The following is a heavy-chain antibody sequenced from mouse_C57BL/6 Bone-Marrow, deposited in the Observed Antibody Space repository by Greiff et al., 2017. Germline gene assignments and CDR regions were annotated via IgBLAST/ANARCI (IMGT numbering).Heavy chain of an antibody. CDR3: TTSFYYGRSYGY. V-gene: IGHV14-4*01. Sequence: VQLQQSRAEPVRPGASVKLSCTASGFNIKDDYMHWVKQRPEQGLEWIGWIDPENGDTEYASKFQGKATITADTSSNTAYLHLSSLTSEDTAVYYCTTSFYYGRSYGYWGQGTARTVSS. CDR1: GFNIKDDY. D-gene: IGHD1-1*01. J-gene: IGHJ2*01. CDR2: IDPENGDT.